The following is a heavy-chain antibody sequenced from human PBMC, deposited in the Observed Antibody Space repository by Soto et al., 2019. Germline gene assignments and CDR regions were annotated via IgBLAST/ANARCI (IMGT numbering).Heavy chain of an antibody. CDR2: VNPNSGGA. Sequence: ASVKVSCNASGYTFTGFYIHWVRQAPGQGLEWMGGVNPNSGGAHYAQKFQGRVTMTRDTSVTSAYMEVTRLRSDDTAVYYCARANSGDDDEFDYWGQGTPVSVPS. V-gene: IGHV1-2*02. CDR3: ARANSGDDDEFDY. J-gene: IGHJ4*02. D-gene: IGHD5-12*01. CDR1: GYTFTGFY.